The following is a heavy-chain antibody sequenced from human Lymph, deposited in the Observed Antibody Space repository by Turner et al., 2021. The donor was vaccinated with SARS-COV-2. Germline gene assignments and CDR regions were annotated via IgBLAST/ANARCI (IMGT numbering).Heavy chain of an antibody. J-gene: IGHJ5*02. Sequence: QVQLVQSGAAVKKPGASVTVSCKASGYTFTNYGISWVRQAPGEGLEWMGWISGNNDNTNYAQKLQGRVTMTTDTSTSTAYMELRSLRSDDTAVYYCARSNFDWLFSPDWFDPWGQGTLVIVSS. CDR3: ARSNFDWLFSPDWFDP. CDR2: ISGNNDNT. CDR1: GYTFTNYG. V-gene: IGHV1-18*01. D-gene: IGHD3-9*01.